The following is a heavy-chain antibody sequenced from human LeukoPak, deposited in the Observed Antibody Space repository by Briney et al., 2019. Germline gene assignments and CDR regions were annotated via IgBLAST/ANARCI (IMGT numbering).Heavy chain of an antibody. CDR3: ARLSAMVRGPEDIFYFEY. J-gene: IGHJ4*02. CDR2: ISSNGGST. CDR1: GFTFSSYA. Sequence: GGSLRLSCAASGFTFSSYAMHWVRQAPGKGLEYVSAISSNGGSTYYANSVKGRFTISRDIAKQSVFLQMNSLRVEDTAVYYCARLSAMVRGPEDIFYFEYWGLGTLVTVSS. D-gene: IGHD3-10*01. V-gene: IGHV3-64*01.